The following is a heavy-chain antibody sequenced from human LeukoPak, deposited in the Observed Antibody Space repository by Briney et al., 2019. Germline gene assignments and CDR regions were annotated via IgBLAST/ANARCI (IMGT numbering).Heavy chain of an antibody. J-gene: IGHJ5*02. CDR3: AKEMVVVAATPNWFDP. V-gene: IGHV3-21*01. D-gene: IGHD2-15*01. Sequence: GGSLRLSCAASGFTFSSYSMNWVRQAPGKGLEWVSSISSSSSYIYYADSVKGRFTISRDNAKNSLYLQMNSLRAEDTAVYYCAKEMVVVAATPNWFDPWGQGILVTVSS. CDR1: GFTFSSYS. CDR2: ISSSSSYI.